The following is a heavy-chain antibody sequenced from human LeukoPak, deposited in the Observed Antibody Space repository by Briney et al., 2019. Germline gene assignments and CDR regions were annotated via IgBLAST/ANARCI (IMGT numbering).Heavy chain of an antibody. CDR3: AFFGLTMVRGGNYYYMDV. CDR1: GFTFSSYW. J-gene: IGHJ6*03. V-gene: IGHV3-74*01. CDR2: INSDGSST. D-gene: IGHD3-10*01. Sequence: PGGSLRLSCAASGFTFSSYWMHWVRQAPGKGLVWVSRINSDGSSTSYADSVKGRFTISRDNAKNTLYLQMNSLRAEDTAVYYCAFFGLTMVRGGNYYYMDVWGKGTTVIISS.